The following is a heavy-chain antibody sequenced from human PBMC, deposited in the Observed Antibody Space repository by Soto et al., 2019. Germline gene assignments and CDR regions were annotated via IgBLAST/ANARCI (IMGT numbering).Heavy chain of an antibody. CDR3: ERVHVMIVAGSTFDD. Sequence: EPLSLICTNSGCCMSSGSYLAWIRQPPGKGPEWIASIYHGGTTFYNPSLKSRITISVDTSNNQFSLTLTYVTAADTAVYYCERVHVMIVAGSTFDDWGHGTLVTVSS. CDR2: IYHGGTT. J-gene: IGHJ4*01. CDR1: GCCMSSGSY. D-gene: IGHD6-19*01. V-gene: IGHV4-38-2*02.